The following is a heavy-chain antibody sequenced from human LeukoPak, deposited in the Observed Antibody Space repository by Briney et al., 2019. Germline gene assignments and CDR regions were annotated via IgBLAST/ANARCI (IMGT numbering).Heavy chain of an antibody. CDR3: ARRGSWTYYYAMDV. CDR2: IRHSGST. V-gene: IGHV4-34*01. Sequence: SETLSLTCTVSGGSISSYYWSWIRQAPGKGLEWIGEIRHSGSTNYNPSLKGRVTVSVDTSKNQFSLRLTSVTAADTAVYYCARRGSWTYYYAMDVWGQGTTVTVSS. D-gene: IGHD6-13*01. J-gene: IGHJ6*02. CDR1: GGSISSYY.